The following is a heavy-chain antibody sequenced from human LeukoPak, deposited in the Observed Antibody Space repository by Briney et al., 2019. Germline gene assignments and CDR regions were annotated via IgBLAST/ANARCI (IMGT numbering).Heavy chain of an antibody. V-gene: IGHV1-46*01. CDR1: GYTFTSYG. CDR2: INPSGGST. Sequence: ASVKVSCKASGYTFTSYGISWVRQAPGQGLEWMGIINPSGGSTSYAQKFQGRVTMTRDMSTSTDYMELSSLRSEDTAVYYCARDNSVEDTAWWFDPWGQGALVTVSS. D-gene: IGHD4-23*01. CDR3: ARDNSVEDTAWWFDP. J-gene: IGHJ5*02.